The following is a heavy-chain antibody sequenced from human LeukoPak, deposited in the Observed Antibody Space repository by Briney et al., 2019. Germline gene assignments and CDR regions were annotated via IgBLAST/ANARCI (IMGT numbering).Heavy chain of an antibody. V-gene: IGHV1-2*02. CDR3: ARDSTLRPFDY. CDR2: INPNGGGT. Sequence: ASVKVSCKASGYTFTSYYIHLVRQVPGQGLESMGWINPNGGGTYYAQKFQGRVTMTRDTSISTAYMELSRLGSDDTAVYYCARDSTLRPFDYWGQGTLVTVSS. CDR1: GYTFTSYY. D-gene: IGHD3-16*01. J-gene: IGHJ4*02.